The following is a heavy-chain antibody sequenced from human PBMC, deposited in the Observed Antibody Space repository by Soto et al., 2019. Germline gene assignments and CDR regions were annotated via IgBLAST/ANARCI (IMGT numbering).Heavy chain of an antibody. D-gene: IGHD6-13*01. Sequence: QVQLEQSGSEVKKSGSSVKVSCKASGYSFSSHAITWARPAPGQGLVWLGGFIPVFGTPSYAQKFQGRVTISADKSTNTSYLELSSRRSEDTAVYYCARGGALSTSWYWGDGLDSWGQGTQVTVSS. J-gene: IGHJ4*02. CDR3: ARGGALSTSWYWGDGLDS. V-gene: IGHV1-69*06. CDR2: FIPVFGTP. CDR1: GYSFSSHA.